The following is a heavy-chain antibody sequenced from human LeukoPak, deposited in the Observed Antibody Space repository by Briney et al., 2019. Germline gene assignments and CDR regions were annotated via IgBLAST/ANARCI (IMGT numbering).Heavy chain of an antibody. J-gene: IGHJ4*02. CDR2: INHSGST. Sequence: PSETLSLTCAVYGGSFSGYYWSWIRQPPGKGLEWIGEINHSGSTNYNPSLKSRVTISVDTSKNQFSLKLSSVTAADTAVYYCARLQVVAALDYWGQGTLVTVSS. D-gene: IGHD2-15*01. CDR1: GGSFSGYY. CDR3: ARLQVVAALDY. V-gene: IGHV4-34*01.